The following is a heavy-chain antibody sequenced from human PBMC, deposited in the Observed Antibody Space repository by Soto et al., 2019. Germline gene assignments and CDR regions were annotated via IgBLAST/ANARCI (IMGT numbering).Heavy chain of an antibody. CDR1: GGSISSSSYY. CDR2: INYSGST. D-gene: IGHD2-2*01. CDR3: TSPCATIVVVPAAKSRLVESWFVP. V-gene: IGHV4-39*01. Sequence: SETMSLTCTVSGGSISSSSYYWGWIRQPPGKGLEWIGRINYSGSTYYNPSLKSRVTISVDTSKNQFSLKLSTVTAADTAVYYCTSPCATIVVVPAAKSRLVESWFVPWGQGTLVTVSS. J-gene: IGHJ5*02.